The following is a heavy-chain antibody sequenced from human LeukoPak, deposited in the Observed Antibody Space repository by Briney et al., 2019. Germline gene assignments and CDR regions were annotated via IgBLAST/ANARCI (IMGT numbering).Heavy chain of an antibody. CDR1: GFTFSSYG. D-gene: IGHD3-22*01. CDR2: IWYDGNNK. V-gene: IGHV3-30*02. J-gene: IGHJ3*02. CDR3: AKGVSYYDTPGSFDI. Sequence: GGSLRLSCAASGFTFSSYGMHWVRQAPGKGLEWVAVIWYDGNNKYYADSVKGRFTISRDNSKNTLYLQMNSLRAEDTAVYYCAKGVSYYDTPGSFDIWGQGTMVTVSS.